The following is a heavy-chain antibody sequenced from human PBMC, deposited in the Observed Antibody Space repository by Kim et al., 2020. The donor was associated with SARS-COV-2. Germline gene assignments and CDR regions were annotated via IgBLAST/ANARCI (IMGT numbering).Heavy chain of an antibody. CDR2: INPNSGGT. J-gene: IGHJ3*02. CDR1: GYTFTGYY. CDR3: ATSRSGATAGGDAFDI. V-gene: IGHV1-2*04. D-gene: IGHD1-26*01. Sequence: ASVKVSCKASGYTFTGYYMHWVRQAPGQGLEWMGWINPNSGGTNYAQKFQGWVTMTRDTSISTAYMELSRLTSDDTAVYYCATSRSGATAGGDAFDIWGQGTMVIVSS.